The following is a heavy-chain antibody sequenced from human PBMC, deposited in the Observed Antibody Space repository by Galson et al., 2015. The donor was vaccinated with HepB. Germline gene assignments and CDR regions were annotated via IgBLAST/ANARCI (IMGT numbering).Heavy chain of an antibody. V-gene: IGHV3-30*03. CDR1: GFTFRNYG. J-gene: IGHJ4*02. Sequence: SLRLSCATSGFTFRNYGMQWVRQAPGKGLEWVAVISNDGRAQFYADSVKGRFTISRDNSKNTLDLQMRSLRPEDTALYYCVHEFCTNGGRGFWGQGTLVTVSS. D-gene: IGHD2-8*01. CDR3: VHEFCTNGGRGF. CDR2: ISNDGRAQ.